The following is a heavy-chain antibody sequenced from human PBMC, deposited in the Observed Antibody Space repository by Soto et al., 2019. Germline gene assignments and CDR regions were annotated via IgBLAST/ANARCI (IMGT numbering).Heavy chain of an antibody. J-gene: IGHJ4*02. CDR1: GGSISPYY. Sequence: SETLSLTCTVSGGSISPYYWSWIRQPPRKGLEWIGYVYYNGDTCPNPSLSNRVTISVDTSKNQFSLKLSSVTAADTAVYYCAREAAADTAMAPFDYWGQGTLVTVSS. V-gene: IGHV4-59*12. CDR3: AREAAADTAMAPFDY. CDR2: VYYNGDT. D-gene: IGHD5-18*01.